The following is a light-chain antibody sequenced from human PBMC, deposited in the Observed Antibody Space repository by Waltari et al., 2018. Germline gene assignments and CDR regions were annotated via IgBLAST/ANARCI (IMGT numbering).Light chain of an antibody. CDR2: RAS. V-gene: IGKV3-20*01. J-gene: IGKJ2*01. Sequence: EIVLTQSPGTLSLSPGERATLSCRASQSISGEFFLWFQQKAGQTPRLLIPRASRRATGVPDRFSGCASGTLFALTINRLEPEDFAVYYCQQYDISPYTFGQGTRLEI. CDR1: QSISGEF. CDR3: QQYDISPYT.